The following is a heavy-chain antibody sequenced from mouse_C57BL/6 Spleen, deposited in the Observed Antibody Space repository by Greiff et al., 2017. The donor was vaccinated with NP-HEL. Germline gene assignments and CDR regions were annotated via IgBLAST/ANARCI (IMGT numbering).Heavy chain of an antibody. CDR1: GYTFTSYW. CDR3: ARGFITTVVAFDY. CDR2: IYPGSGST. V-gene: IGHV1-55*01. D-gene: IGHD1-1*01. Sequence: QVQLKQPGAELVKPGASVKMSCKASGYTFTSYWITWVKQRPGQGLEWIGDIYPGSGSTNYNEKFKSKATLTVDTSSSTAYMQLSSLTSEDSAVYYCARGFITTVVAFDYWGQGTTLTVSS. J-gene: IGHJ2*01.